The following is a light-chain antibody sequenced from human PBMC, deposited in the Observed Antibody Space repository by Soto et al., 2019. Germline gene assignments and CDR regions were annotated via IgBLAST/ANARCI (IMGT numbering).Light chain of an antibody. CDR1: SSDVGSYNL. J-gene: IGLJ1*01. CDR3: CSYAGSGTYV. Sequence: QSALTQPASVSGSPGQSITISCTGTSSDVGSYNLVSWYQQHPGKAPKLMIYEGSQRPSGVSNRFSGSKSGNTASLTISGLQAEDEADYYCCSYAGSGTYVVGTGTKVTVL. CDR2: EGS. V-gene: IGLV2-23*01.